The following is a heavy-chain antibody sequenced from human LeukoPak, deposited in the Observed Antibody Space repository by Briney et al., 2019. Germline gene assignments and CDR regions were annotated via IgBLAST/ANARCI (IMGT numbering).Heavy chain of an antibody. D-gene: IGHD2-15*01. CDR2: IYYSEST. V-gene: IGHV4-39*01. Sequence: PSETLPLTCTVSGDSINSSNYYWAWIRQPPGTGLEWIGSIYYSESTYYNPSLKSRLTISIDASRNQFSLKLTSVTAADTAVYFCVRHGGLVFVVQAFDPWSQGTLVTVSS. CDR3: VRHGGLVFVVQAFDP. CDR1: GDSINSSNYY. J-gene: IGHJ5*02.